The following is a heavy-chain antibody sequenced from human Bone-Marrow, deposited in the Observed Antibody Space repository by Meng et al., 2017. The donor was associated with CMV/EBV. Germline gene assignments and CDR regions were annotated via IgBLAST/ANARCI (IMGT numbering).Heavy chain of an antibody. CDR3: AREFLEWLFPTARYYYYGMDV. CDR2: ISHSGST. J-gene: IGHJ6*02. D-gene: IGHD3-3*01. Sequence: GSLRLSCTVSGGSISSYYWSWIRQPPGKGLEWIGSISHSGSTNYNPSLKSRVTFSVDTSKNQFSLNLTSVTAADTAVYYCAREFLEWLFPTARYYYYGMDVWGQGTTVTVSS. V-gene: IGHV4-59*01. CDR1: GGSISSYY.